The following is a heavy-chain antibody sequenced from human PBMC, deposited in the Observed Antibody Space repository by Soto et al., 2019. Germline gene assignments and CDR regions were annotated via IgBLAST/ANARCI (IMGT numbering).Heavy chain of an antibody. J-gene: IGHJ6*02. CDR3: ASNGQYDILTGYYYYGMDV. V-gene: IGHV1-18*01. D-gene: IGHD3-9*01. CDR1: GYTFTSYG. Sequence: QVQLVQSGAEVKKPGASVKVSCKASGYTFTSYGISWVRQAPGQGLEWMGWISAYNGNTNYAQKLQGRVTMTTDTSTSKAYMELRSLRSDDTAVYYCASNGQYDILTGYYYYGMDVWGQGTTVTVSS. CDR2: ISAYNGNT.